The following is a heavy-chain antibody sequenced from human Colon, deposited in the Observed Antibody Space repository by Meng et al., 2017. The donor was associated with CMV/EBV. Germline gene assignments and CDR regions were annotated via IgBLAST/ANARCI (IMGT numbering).Heavy chain of an antibody. CDR3: ARGSNSSFDP. Sequence: GESLKISCAASGFTFSAYPIHWVRQAPGKGLEWVAIISHDGTKRYYAQSVKGRFTISRDNSQNTVTVQMNSLRGDDTAVYYCARGSNSSFDPWGQGTWVTVS. J-gene: IGHJ5*02. D-gene: IGHD4-11*01. CDR2: ISHDGTKR. CDR1: GFTFSAYP. V-gene: IGHV3-30*04.